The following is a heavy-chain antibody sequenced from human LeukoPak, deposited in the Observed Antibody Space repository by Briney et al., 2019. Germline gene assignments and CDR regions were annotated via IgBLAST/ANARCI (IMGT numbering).Heavy chain of an antibody. D-gene: IGHD6-19*01. CDR1: GFTFSRYL. Sequence: PGGSLRLSCTASGFTFSRYLMHWVRQAPGKGLEWVSSIRSSGTDIYYADSVKGRFTMFRDNAKNSLYLQMNSLRVEDTAVYYCARGVPASVAGSFDYWGQGTLVTVSS. V-gene: IGHV3-21*01. CDR3: ARGVPASVAGSFDY. CDR2: IRSSGTDI. J-gene: IGHJ4*02.